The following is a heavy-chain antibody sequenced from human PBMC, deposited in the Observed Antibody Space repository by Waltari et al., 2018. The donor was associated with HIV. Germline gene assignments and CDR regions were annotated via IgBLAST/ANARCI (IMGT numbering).Heavy chain of an antibody. CDR2: ISSGSSFI. CDR3: ARALTNFGGF. CDR1: GFTFSRFS. D-gene: IGHD4-17*01. V-gene: IGHV3-21*01. Sequence: EVQLVESGGGLVKPGGSLRLSCAGSGFTFSRFSMNWVRQAPGKGLECVASISSGSSFIDYADSVKGRFTISRDNAKNSLYLQMKSLRVEDTALYYCARALTNFGGFWGQGTLVTVSS. J-gene: IGHJ4*02.